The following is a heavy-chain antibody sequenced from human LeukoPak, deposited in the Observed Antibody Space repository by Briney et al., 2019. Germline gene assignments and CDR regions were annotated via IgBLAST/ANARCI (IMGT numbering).Heavy chain of an antibody. J-gene: IGHJ4*02. V-gene: IGHV6-1*01. CDR1: GDSVSSNTGA. Sequence: SQTLSLTCAISGDSVSSNTGAWNWIRQSPSRGLEWLGKTYYRSKWNNDYAVSVKDRITINPDTPKDQFSLQLNSVTPEDTAVYYCAREVFTYGRFYFDYWGQGTPVTVSS. CDR3: AREVFTYGRFYFDY. D-gene: IGHD1-14*01. CDR2: TYYRSKWNN.